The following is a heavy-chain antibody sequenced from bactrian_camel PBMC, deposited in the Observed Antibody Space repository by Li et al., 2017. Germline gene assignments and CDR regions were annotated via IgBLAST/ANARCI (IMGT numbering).Heavy chain of an antibody. CDR3: TTLWRVDYVVFGY. D-gene: IGHD4*01. CDR1: GFTLSNYA. Sequence: DVQLVESGGGLVQPGGSLRLSCAISGFTLSNYAMTWVRQAPGKGLEWVSRIKRGGGSTYYSDSVKGKFTIARDNAKNTVFLQMNSLNAEDTAVYYCTTLWRVDYVVFGYWGQGTQVTVS. J-gene: IGHJ6*01. V-gene: IGHV3S40*01. CDR2: IKRGGGST.